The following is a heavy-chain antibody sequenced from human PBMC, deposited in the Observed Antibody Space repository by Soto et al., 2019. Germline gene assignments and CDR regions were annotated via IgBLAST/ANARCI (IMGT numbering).Heavy chain of an antibody. J-gene: IGHJ4*02. CDR2: ISNSDSTSSDSTT. V-gene: IGHV3-48*02. Sequence: PGGSLRLSCVASGFTFSDYSMNWVRQAPGKGLEWVSYISNSDSTSSDSTTYYAEFVKGRFTISRDNAKNSLYLQMNSLRDDDTAVYFCVRSPSSGWYSGDYWGQGTLVTVSS. CDR1: GFTFSDYS. CDR3: VRSPSSGWYSGDY. D-gene: IGHD6-19*01.